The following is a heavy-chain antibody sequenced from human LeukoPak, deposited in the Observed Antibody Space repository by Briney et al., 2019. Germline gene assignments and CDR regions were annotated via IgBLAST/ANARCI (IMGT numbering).Heavy chain of an antibody. CDR2: IYYSGST. V-gene: IGHV4-39*01. J-gene: IGHJ4*02. Sequence: PSETLSPTCTVSGGSISSSSYYWGWIRQPPGKGLEWIGSIYYSGSTYYNPSLKSRVTISVDTSKNQFSLKLSSVTAADTAVYYCARDYFSTMDFDYWGQGTLVTVSS. D-gene: IGHD2/OR15-2a*01. CDR3: ARDYFSTMDFDY. CDR1: GGSISSSSYY.